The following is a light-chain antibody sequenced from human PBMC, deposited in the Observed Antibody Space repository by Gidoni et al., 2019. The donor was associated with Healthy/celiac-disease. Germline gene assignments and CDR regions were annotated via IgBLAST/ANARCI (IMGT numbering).Light chain of an antibody. Sequence: QSALTQPPSASGSPGHSVTIACPGTSSDVGGYNYVPWYQQHPGKAPKLMIYEVSKRPSGVPDRFSGPKSGNTASLTVSGLQAEDEADYYCSSYAGSNNVVFGGGTKLTVL. V-gene: IGLV2-8*01. CDR2: EVS. CDR3: SSYAGSNNVV. J-gene: IGLJ2*01. CDR1: SSDVGGYNY.